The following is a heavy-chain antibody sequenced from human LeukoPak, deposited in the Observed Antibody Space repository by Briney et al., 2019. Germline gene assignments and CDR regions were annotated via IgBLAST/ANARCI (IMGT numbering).Heavy chain of an antibody. CDR1: GFTFSSYG. CDR2: IRYDGSNK. CDR3: AKDSAYCSSTSCYYYYYYMDV. J-gene: IGHJ6*03. V-gene: IGHV3-30*02. D-gene: IGHD2-2*01. Sequence: GGSLRLSCAASGFTFSSYGMHWVRQAPGKGLEWVAFIRYDGSNKYYADSVKGRFTISRDNSKNTLYLQMNSLRAEDTAVYYCAKDSAYCSSTSCYYYYYYMDVWGKGTTVTVSS.